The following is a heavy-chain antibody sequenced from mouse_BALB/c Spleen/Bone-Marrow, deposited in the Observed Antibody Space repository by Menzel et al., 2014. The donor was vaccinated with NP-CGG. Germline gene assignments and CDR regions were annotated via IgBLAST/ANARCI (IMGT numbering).Heavy chain of an antibody. CDR1: GFDFSRYW. J-gene: IGHJ4*01. CDR3: ARIHYYGYANY. Sequence: EVQLVESVGGLVQPGGSLKLSCAASGFDFSRYWMSWVRQAPGKGLEWIGEINPDSNTINYTPSLKDKFIISRDNAKNTLFLQMSKVRSEDTALYYCARIHYYGYANYWGQGTSVTVSS. D-gene: IGHD1-2*01. V-gene: IGHV4-1*02. CDR2: INPDSNTI.